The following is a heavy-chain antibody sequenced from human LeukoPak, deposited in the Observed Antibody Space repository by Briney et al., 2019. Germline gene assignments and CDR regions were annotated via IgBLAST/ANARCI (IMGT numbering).Heavy chain of an antibody. Sequence: SETLSLTCTVSGGSMTHHYWSWIRQPPGKGLEWIGYIYHSGSTYYNPSLKSRVTISVDRSKNQFSLKLSSVTAADTAVYYCARESYYDSSGLDYWGQGTLVTVSS. CDR3: ARESYYDSSGLDY. CDR2: IYHSGST. J-gene: IGHJ4*02. CDR1: GGSMTHHY. D-gene: IGHD3-22*01. V-gene: IGHV4-30-2*01.